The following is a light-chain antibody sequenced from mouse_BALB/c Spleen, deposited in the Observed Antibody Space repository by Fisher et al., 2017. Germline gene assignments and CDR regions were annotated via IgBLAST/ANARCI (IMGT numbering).Light chain of an antibody. CDR2: STS. Sequence: IVLTQTPALMSASPGEKVTMTCSASSSVSYMYWYQQKPRSSPKLWIYSTSNLASGVPARFSGSGSGTSYSLTISSVEAEDAATYYCQQWSSNPLTFGAGTKLELK. V-gene: IGKV4-68*01. J-gene: IGKJ5*01. CDR3: QQWSSNPLT. CDR1: SSVSY.